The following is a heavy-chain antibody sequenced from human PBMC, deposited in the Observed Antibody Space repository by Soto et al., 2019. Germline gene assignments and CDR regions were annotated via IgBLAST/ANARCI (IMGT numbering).Heavy chain of an antibody. J-gene: IGHJ4*02. CDR1: GYTFSDYY. Sequence: ASVKVSCKASGYTFSDYYIHWVRQAPGQGLEWMGWINPNSGGTKYAPKFQGGVTMTRDTSITTAYMELSRLRSGDTAVYYCAREQATAKPEGVDFWGQGTLVTVSS. CDR3: AREQATAKPEGVDF. V-gene: IGHV1-2*02. CDR2: INPNSGGT. D-gene: IGHD1-1*01.